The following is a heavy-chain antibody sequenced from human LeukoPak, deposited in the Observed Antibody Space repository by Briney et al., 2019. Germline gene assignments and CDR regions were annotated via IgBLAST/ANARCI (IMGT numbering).Heavy chain of an antibody. V-gene: IGHV3-53*01. CDR2: IYSGGST. CDR1: GFTVSSNY. Sequence: PGGSLRLSCAASGFTVSSNYMSWVRQAPGKGLEWVSVIYSGGSTYYADSVKGRFTISRDNSKNTLILQMNSLRAEDTAVYYSAREVASGYERSYYFAYWGQGTLVTVSS. D-gene: IGHD5-12*01. CDR3: AREVASGYERSYYFAY. J-gene: IGHJ4*02.